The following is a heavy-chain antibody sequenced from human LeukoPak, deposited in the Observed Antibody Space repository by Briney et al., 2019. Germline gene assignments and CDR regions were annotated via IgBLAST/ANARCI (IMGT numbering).Heavy chain of an antibody. CDR1: GGSISGFY. Sequence: SETLSLTCIVSGGSISGFYWSWIRQPAGKGLEWIGRIYPSGGTNYNPSLKSRVTMSTDTSKNQFSLKLRSVTAADTAVYYCARKYGDLDYWGQGTLVTVSS. J-gene: IGHJ4*02. CDR3: ARKYGDLDY. V-gene: IGHV4-4*07. D-gene: IGHD4-17*01. CDR2: IYPSGGT.